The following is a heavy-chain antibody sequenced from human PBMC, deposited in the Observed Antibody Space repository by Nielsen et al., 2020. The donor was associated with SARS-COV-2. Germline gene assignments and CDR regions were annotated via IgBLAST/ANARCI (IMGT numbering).Heavy chain of an antibody. CDR3: ARSKPYYDILTGYSH. V-gene: IGHV3-30-3*01. D-gene: IGHD3-9*01. CDR1: GFTFSSYA. CDR2: ISYDGSNK. Sequence: GESLKISCAASGFTFSSYAMHWVRQAPGKGLEWVAVISYDGSNKYYADSVKGRFTISRDNSKNTLYLQMNSLRAEDTAVYYCARSKPYYDILTGYSHWGQGTLVTVSS. J-gene: IGHJ4*02.